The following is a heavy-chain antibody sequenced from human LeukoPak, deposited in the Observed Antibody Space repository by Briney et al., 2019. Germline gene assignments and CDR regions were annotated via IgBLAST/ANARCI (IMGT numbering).Heavy chain of an antibody. CDR2: INHGGST. J-gene: IGHJ4*02. CDR1: GGSFSGYY. Sequence: PSETLSLTCAVYGGSFSGYYWSWIRQPPGKGLEWIGEINHGGSTNYNPSLKSRVTISVDTSKNQFSLKLSSVSAADTAVYYCARWGGTLPRGYWGQGTLVTVSS. CDR3: ARWGGTLPRGY. D-gene: IGHD1-26*01. V-gene: IGHV4-34*01.